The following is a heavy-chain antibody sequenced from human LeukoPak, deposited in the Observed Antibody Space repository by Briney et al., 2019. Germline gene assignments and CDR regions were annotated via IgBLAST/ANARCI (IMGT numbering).Heavy chain of an antibody. D-gene: IGHD5-12*01. CDR2: INPSGGST. J-gene: IGHJ6*02. CDR1: GYTFTSYY. V-gene: IGHV1-46*01. CDR3: ARDLRGYSYYYGMDV. Sequence: ASVKVSCKASGYTFTSYYMHWVRQAPGQGLEWMGIINPSGGSTGYAQKFQGRVTMTRDTSTSTVYMDLSSLRSEDTAVYYCARDLRGYSYYYGMDVWGQGTTVTVSS.